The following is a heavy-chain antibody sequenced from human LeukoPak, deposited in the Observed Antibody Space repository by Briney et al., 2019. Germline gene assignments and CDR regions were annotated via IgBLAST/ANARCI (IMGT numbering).Heavy chain of an antibody. Sequence: GGSLRLSCAASGFTFSSYWMHWVRQAPGKGLVWVSRINSDGSSTSYADSVKGRFTISRDNAKNSLYLQMNSLRAEDTAVYYCARDWTRPIAAAGTNDWGQGTLATVSS. D-gene: IGHD6-13*01. CDR1: GFTFSSYW. CDR2: INSDGSST. V-gene: IGHV3-74*01. CDR3: ARDWTRPIAAAGTND. J-gene: IGHJ4*02.